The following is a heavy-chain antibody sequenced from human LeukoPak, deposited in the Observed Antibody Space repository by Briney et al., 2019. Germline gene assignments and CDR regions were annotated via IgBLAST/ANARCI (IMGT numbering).Heavy chain of an antibody. CDR1: GFTFSSYG. J-gene: IGHJ4*02. CDR3: IKDAHNILSQNFDY. V-gene: IGHV3-30*18. D-gene: IGHD3-9*01. CDR2: ISYDGSNK. Sequence: GRSLRLSCAASGFTFSSYGMHWVRQAPGKGLEWVAVISYDGSNKYYADSVKGRFTISRDNAKNSLFLQMNSLRAEDTAFYYCIKDAHNILSQNFDYWGQGTLVTVSS.